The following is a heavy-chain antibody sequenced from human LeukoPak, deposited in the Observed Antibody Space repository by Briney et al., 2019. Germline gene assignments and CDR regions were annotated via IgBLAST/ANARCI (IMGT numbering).Heavy chain of an antibody. CDR2: ISGGGDST. CDR3: AKLGCTGYIGDANY. Sequence: HPGGSLRLSCAASGSTFSDYEMTWVRRTPGKGLEWVSVISGGGDSTDYAHSMKGRFTISRDNSKNTLYLQMNSLRAEDTALYYCAKLGCTGYIGDANYWGQG. D-gene: IGHD2-8*02. J-gene: IGHJ4*02. CDR1: GSTFSDYE. V-gene: IGHV3-23*01.